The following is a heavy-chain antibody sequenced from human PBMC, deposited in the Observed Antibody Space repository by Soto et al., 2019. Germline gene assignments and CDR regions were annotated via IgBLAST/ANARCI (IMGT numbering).Heavy chain of an antibody. CDR3: ARGVSRAEVHYYYYMDV. V-gene: IGHV4-31*03. J-gene: IGHJ6*03. CDR2: IYYSGST. Sequence: TLSLTCTVSGGSISSGGYYWSWIRQHPGKGLEWIGYIYYSGSTYYNPSLKSRVTISVDTSKNQFSLKLSSVTAADTAVYYCARGVSRAEVHYYYYMDVWGKGTTVTVSS. CDR1: GGSISSGGYY.